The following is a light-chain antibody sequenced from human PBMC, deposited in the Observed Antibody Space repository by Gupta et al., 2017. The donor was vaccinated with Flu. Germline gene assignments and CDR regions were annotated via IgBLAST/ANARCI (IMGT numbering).Light chain of an antibody. V-gene: IGKV1-5*03. CDR1: QDISRW. CDR2: KGS. Sequence: PTILSAAVIYRVTSKCRANQDISRWLDWYQQRPGKAPRRLIYKGSSGESGVPSRFSGSGSGTEFTLTISSLQPEDFGIYYCQQDTSCPCAFGQGTKVDIK. J-gene: IGKJ2*02. CDR3: QQDTSCPCA.